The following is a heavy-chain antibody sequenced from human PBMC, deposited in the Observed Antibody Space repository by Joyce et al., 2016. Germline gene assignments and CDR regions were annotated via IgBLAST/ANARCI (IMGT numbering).Heavy chain of an antibody. CDR1: GFTFSTYS. D-gene: IGHD3-22*01. J-gene: IGHJ6*02. CDR3: ARDGRYYDRRVRGLGMDV. Sequence: EEQLVESGGGLVSPGGSLTLSCAASGFTFSTYSINWIRQSPGKELEWVSSISSSSTYTFYADSVKGRFAISRDNVKNSASLQMNGLRPEDTAVYYCARDGRYYDRRVRGLGMDVWGQGTTVIVSS. CDR2: ISSSSTYT. V-gene: IGHV3-21*02.